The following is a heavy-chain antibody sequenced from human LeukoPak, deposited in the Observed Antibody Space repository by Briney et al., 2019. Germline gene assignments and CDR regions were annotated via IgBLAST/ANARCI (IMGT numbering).Heavy chain of an antibody. Sequence: PSETLSLTCTVSGGSISTSSYYWGWIRQPPGKGLEWIGSIYYSGSTYYNPSLKSRVTISIDTSKNQFSLKLSSVTAADTAVYYCASTKYYYGSGRAYYFDYWGQGTLVTVSS. J-gene: IGHJ4*02. D-gene: IGHD3-10*01. V-gene: IGHV4-39*07. CDR2: IYYSGST. CDR1: GGSISTSSYY. CDR3: ASTKYYYGSGRAYYFDY.